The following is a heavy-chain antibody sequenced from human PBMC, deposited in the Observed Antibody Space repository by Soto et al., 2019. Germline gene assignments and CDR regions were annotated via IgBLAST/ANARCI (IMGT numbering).Heavy chain of an antibody. J-gene: IGHJ5*02. Sequence: ASVKVSCKASGYTFTNYGISWVRQAPGQGLEWIAWINPNSGGTNYAQKFQGWVTMTRDTSISTAYMELSRLRSDDTAVYYCARAPLPLTQKPESTSCYGWFDPWGQGTLVTVSS. CDR3: ARAPLPLTQKPESTSCYGWFDP. D-gene: IGHD2-2*01. V-gene: IGHV1-2*04. CDR1: GYTFTNYG. CDR2: INPNSGGT.